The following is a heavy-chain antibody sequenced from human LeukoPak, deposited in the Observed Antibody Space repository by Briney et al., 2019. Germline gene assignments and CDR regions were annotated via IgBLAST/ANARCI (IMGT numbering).Heavy chain of an antibody. V-gene: IGHV3-23*01. D-gene: IGHD2-15*01. Sequence: PGGSLRLSCAASGFTFSDYYMSWVRQAPGKGLEWVSAISGSGGSTYYADSVKGRFTISRDNSKNTLYLQIQSLRAEDTAVYYCAKGKGSSSSSIDWWGQGTLVTVSS. CDR1: GFTFSDYY. CDR2: ISGSGGST. CDR3: AKGKGSSSSSIDW. J-gene: IGHJ4*02.